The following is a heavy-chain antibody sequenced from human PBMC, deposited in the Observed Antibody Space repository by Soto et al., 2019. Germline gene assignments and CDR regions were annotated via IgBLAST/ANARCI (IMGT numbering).Heavy chain of an antibody. J-gene: IGHJ4*02. D-gene: IGHD2-21*01. CDR3: VRGDGDRYDGHGYLGRH. Sequence: EVQLVESGGGLVQPGGSLRLSCAASGFTFSIYWMQWVRQAPGKGLVWVSRMNMDGSRTSYADFAKGRFTISRDDAKSTVYLQMINLRAEDTAVYYCVRGDGDRYDGHGYLGRHWGQGTLVTVSS. CDR2: MNMDGSRT. V-gene: IGHV3-74*01. CDR1: GFTFSIYW.